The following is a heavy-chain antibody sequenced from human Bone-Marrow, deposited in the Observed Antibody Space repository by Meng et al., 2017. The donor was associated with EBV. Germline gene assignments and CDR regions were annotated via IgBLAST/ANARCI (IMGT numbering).Heavy chain of an antibody. CDR3: ARGEQWLRHYYFDH. CDR1: GFTFSDYY. V-gene: IGHV3-11*01. Sequence: QVQLVESGGSLVKPGGSLRLSCVASGFTFSDYYMTWIRQAPGKGLEWVSYISGPGSSVYFADSVRGRFTISRDNAKNSLYLQMNSLRAEDTAVYYCARGEQWLRHYYFDHWGQGSLVTVSS. D-gene: IGHD6-19*01. J-gene: IGHJ4*02. CDR2: ISGPGSSV.